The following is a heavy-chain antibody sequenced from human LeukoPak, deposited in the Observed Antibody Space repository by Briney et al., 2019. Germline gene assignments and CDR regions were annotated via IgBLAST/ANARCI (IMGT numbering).Heavy chain of an antibody. D-gene: IGHD3-22*01. CDR3: ARVYYYDSSGYPNWFDR. Sequence: ATVNLSCTASGYTFSSYGMNWVRQAPGQGLEWMGWINTNTGNPTYAQCFTGRFVFSLDTSVSTAYLQISSIRAEDTAVYYCARVYYYDSSGYPNWFDRWGKGTLVTVAS. J-gene: IGHJ5*02. CDR2: INTNTGNP. CDR1: GYTFSSYG. V-gene: IGHV7-4-1*02.